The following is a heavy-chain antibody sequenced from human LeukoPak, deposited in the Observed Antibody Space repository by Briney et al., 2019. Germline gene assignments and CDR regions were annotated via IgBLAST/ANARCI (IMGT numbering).Heavy chain of an antibody. Sequence: SETLSLTCTVSGASIRSGDYYWSWIRQPPGKGLEWIGYIYYSGSTYYNPSLKSRVTISVDTSKNQFSLKLSSVTAADTAVYYCARAHDYGGKSPLFDYWGQGTLVTVSS. D-gene: IGHD4-23*01. CDR1: GASIRSGDYY. CDR3: ARAHDYGGKSPLFDY. V-gene: IGHV4-30-4*01. CDR2: IYYSGST. J-gene: IGHJ4*02.